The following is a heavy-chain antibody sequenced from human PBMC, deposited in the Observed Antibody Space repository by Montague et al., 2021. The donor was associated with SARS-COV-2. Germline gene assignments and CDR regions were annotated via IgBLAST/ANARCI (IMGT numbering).Heavy chain of an antibody. D-gene: IGHD3-22*01. Sequence: SLRLSCAASGFTFSSYGMHWVRQAPGKGLEWVAVIWYDVSNKHYADSVKGRFTISRDNSKNTLYLQMNSLRAEDTAVYYCARARTRITMIVVVIDAFDIWGQGTMVTVSS. CDR2: IWYDVSNK. J-gene: IGHJ3*02. V-gene: IGHV3-33*01. CDR3: ARARTRITMIVVVIDAFDI. CDR1: GFTFSSYG.